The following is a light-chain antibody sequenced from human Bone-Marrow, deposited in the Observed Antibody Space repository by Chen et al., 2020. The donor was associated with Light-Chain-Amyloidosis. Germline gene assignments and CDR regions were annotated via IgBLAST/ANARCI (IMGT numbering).Light chain of an antibody. CDR1: NIRSTS. J-gene: IGLJ3*02. V-gene: IGLV3-21*02. Sequence: SYVLTQPPSQSVAPGQTARITCGGNNIRSTSVHWYHQKSGKAPILVVFGGGDRPSGIPGRFSGSSSGDTATLTISRVEAADEGDYYGQVWDGSGDPWVFGGGTKLTVV. CDR2: GGG. CDR3: QVWDGSGDPWV.